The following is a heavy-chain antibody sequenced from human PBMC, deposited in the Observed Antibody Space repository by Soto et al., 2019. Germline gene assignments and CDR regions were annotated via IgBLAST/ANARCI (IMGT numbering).Heavy chain of an antibody. Sequence: SVKVSCKASGGTFTDLVLHWVRQAPGQGLEWMGGIIPIFGTPNYAQKFQGRVIITADEFTSTAHMELSSLRSEDTAVYYCARGWDHYDSSGLLTWFDPWGQRTLVTVSS. CDR3: ARGWDHYDSSGLLTWFDP. J-gene: IGHJ5*02. V-gene: IGHV1-69*13. D-gene: IGHD3-22*01. CDR2: IIPIFGTP. CDR1: GGTFTDLV.